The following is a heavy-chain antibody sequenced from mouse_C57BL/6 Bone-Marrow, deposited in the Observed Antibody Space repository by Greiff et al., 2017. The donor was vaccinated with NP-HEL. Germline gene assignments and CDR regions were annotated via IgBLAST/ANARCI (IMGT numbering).Heavy chain of an antibody. J-gene: IGHJ1*03. CDR3: ARHEDSYYYGSSYSWYFDV. D-gene: IGHD1-1*01. V-gene: IGHV1-62-2*01. CDR2: FYPGSGSI. Sequence: QVQLQQSGAELVKPGASVKLSCKASGYTFTEYTIHWVKQRSGQGLEWIGWFYPGSGSIKYNEKFKDKATLTADKSSSTVYMELSRLTSEDSAVYFCARHEDSYYYGSSYSWYFDVWGTGTTVTVSS. CDR1: GYTFTEYT.